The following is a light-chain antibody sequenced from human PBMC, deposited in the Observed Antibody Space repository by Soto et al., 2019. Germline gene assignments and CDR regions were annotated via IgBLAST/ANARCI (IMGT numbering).Light chain of an antibody. J-gene: IGLJ1*01. Sequence: QSALTQPRSVSGSPGQSVTISCTGTSSDIGGYNYVSWYQQHPGKAPKLMIYDVIKRPSGVPDRFSGSKSGNTASLTIYGLQAEDEADYYCSSYAGSYTHVFGTGTKLTVL. V-gene: IGLV2-11*01. CDR2: DVI. CDR1: SSDIGGYNY. CDR3: SSYAGSYTHV.